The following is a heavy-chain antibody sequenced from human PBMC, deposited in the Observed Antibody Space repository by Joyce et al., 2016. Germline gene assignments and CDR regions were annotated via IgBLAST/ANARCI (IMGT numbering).Heavy chain of an antibody. CDR3: ARRLVGFYETSGWIFDY. J-gene: IGHJ4*02. CDR2: IYGGDSET. D-gene: IGHD6-19*01. CDR1: GYNFNNYW. V-gene: IGHV5-51*01. Sequence: DVQLLQSGAEVKKPGESLKISCKGSGYNFNNYWIGWVRQMPGKGLEWMGIIYGGDSETRYSPSFQGQVTISADKSISTAYLQWSSLKASDSAIYYCARRLVGFYETSGWIFDYWGQGIQVTVS.